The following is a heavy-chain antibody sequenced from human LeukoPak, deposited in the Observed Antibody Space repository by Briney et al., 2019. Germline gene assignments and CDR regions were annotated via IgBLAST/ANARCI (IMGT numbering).Heavy chain of an antibody. Sequence: GGSLRLSCAASGFTFSSYAMHWVRQAPGKGLEWVAVISYDGSNKYYADSVKGRFTISRDNSKNTLYLQMNSLRPEDTAVYYCARGVLWAATHPNFDYWGLGTLVTVSS. J-gene: IGHJ4*02. CDR1: GFTFSSYA. V-gene: IGHV3-30*01. CDR2: ISYDGSNK. D-gene: IGHD2-15*01. CDR3: ARGVLWAATHPNFDY.